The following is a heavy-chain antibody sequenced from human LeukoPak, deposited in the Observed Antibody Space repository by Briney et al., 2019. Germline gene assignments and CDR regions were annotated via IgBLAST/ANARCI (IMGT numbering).Heavy chain of an antibody. Sequence: PGGSLRLSCSAYGLTLSGYWMHWVRQIPGKGLVWVSRIDSDGSGTSYADSVKGRFTISRDDVKNMLYLQMNSLRVEDTGLYYCSTVEHFWGQGTLVTVSS. CDR1: GLTLSGYW. D-gene: IGHD1/OR15-1a*01. V-gene: IGHV3-74*01. CDR2: IDSDGSGT. J-gene: IGHJ4*02. CDR3: STVEHF.